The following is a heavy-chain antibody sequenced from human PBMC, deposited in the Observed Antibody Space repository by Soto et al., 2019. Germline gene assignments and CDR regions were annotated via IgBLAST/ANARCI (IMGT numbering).Heavy chain of an antibody. D-gene: IGHD3-10*01. CDR1: GFTFSTYA. J-gene: IGHJ4*02. V-gene: IGHV3-64D*06. Sequence: RLSCSASGFTFSTYAMHWVRQAPGKGLEYVSAISNNGGSTYYADSVKGRFTISRDNSKNTLYLQMSSLRTAGTAIYYCVKGGITMVRGVIFAYWGQGTPVTVSS. CDR3: VKGGITMVRGVIFAY. CDR2: ISNNGGST.